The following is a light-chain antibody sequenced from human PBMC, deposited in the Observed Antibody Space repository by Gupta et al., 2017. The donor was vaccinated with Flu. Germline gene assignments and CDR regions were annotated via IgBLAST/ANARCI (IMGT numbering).Light chain of an antibody. J-gene: IGLJ1*01. CDR2: EVT. CDR1: NSDVGGSNY. CDR3: SSTAAGASYV. V-gene: IGLV2-8*01. Sequence: QSALTQPPSASGSPGQTVTISCTGTNSDVGGSNYVSLYQQHPGKAPKVLISEVTKRPSGVPDRFSGSKSGNTASLTVSGLQAEDEADYYCSSTAAGASYVFGTGTKVTVL.